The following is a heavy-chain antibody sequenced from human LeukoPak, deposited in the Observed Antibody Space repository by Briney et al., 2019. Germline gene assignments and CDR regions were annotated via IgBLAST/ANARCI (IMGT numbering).Heavy chain of an antibody. J-gene: IGHJ3*02. CDR2: INGSGGST. D-gene: IGHD6-13*01. CDR3: AKGSGYSSSWYGWGHDAFDI. V-gene: IGHV3-23*01. CDR1: GFTFSSYA. Sequence: GGSLRLSCAASGFTFSSYAMSWVRQAPGKGLEWVSDINGSGGSTYYADSVKGRFTISRDNSKNTLYLQMNSLRAEDTAVYYCAKGSGYSSSWYGWGHDAFDIWGQGTMVTVSS.